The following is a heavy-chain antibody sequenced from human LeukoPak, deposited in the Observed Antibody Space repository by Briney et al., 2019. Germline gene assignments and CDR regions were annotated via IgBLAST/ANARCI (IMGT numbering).Heavy chain of an antibody. V-gene: IGHV5-51*01. CDR2: IYPGDSDT. D-gene: IGHD3-10*01. Sequence: GESLKISCKGSGYSFTSYWIGWVRQMPGKGLEWMGIIYPGDSDTRYSPSFQGQVTISADKSISTAYLQWSSLKASDTAMYYCARVRGSGSYYTPYFDYWGQGTLVTVSS. CDR3: ARVRGSGSYYTPYFDY. J-gene: IGHJ4*02. CDR1: GYSFTSYW.